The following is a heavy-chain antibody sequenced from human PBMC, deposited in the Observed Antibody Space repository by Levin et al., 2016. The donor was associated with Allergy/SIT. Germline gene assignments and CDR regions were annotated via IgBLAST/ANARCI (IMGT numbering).Heavy chain of an antibody. V-gene: IGHV2-5*01. Sequence: SGPTLVKPTQTLTLTCTFSGFSLSTSGVGVGWIRQPPGKALEWLALIYWNDDKRYSPSLKSRLTITKDTSKNQVVLTMTNMDPVDTATYYCAHRGSPVVTPGIGFDPWGQGTLVTVSS. CDR1: GFSLSTSGVG. D-gene: IGHD4-23*01. CDR2: IYWNDDK. J-gene: IGHJ5*02. CDR3: AHRGSPVVTPGIGFDP.